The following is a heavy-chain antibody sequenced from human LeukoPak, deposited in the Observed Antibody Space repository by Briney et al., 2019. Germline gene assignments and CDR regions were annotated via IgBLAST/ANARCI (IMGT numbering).Heavy chain of an antibody. J-gene: IGHJ6*03. CDR2: IYTSGNT. Sequence: PSETLSLTCTVSGGSISSYYWSWIRQPAGKGLEWIGRIYTSGNTNYNPSLKSRVTMSVDTSKNQFSLKLSSVTAADTAVYYCARDDSWGVKRQLATSYYYYMDVWGKGTTVTVSS. CDR1: GGSISSYY. CDR3: ARDDSWGVKRQLATSYYYYMDV. D-gene: IGHD6-6*01. V-gene: IGHV4-4*07.